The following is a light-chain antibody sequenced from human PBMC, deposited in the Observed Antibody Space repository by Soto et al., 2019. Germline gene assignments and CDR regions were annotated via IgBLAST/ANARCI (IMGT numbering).Light chain of an antibody. CDR3: QRYNDWPPA. CDR2: GAS. V-gene: IGKV3D-15*01. Sequence: EIVMTQSPATLSVSPGERATLSCRASQSVSSNLAWYQQKPGQAPRLLIYGASIRATGFPARFSGSGSGTEFTLTISSLQSEDFAVYYCQRYNDWPPAFGQGTRLEIK. J-gene: IGKJ5*01. CDR1: QSVSSN.